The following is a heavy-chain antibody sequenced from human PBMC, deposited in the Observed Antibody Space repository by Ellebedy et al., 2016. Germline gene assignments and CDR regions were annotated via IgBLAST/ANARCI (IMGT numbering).Heavy chain of an antibody. Sequence: ASVKVSXXASGYTFTSYDINWVRQATGQGLEWMGWMNPNSGNTGYAQKFQGRVTMTRDTSISTAYMELSSLRSEDTAVYYCARPASVCTSTSCLWYWGQGTLVTVSS. J-gene: IGHJ4*02. CDR1: GYTFTSYD. D-gene: IGHD2-2*01. V-gene: IGHV1-8*01. CDR3: ARPASVCTSTSCLWY. CDR2: MNPNSGNT.